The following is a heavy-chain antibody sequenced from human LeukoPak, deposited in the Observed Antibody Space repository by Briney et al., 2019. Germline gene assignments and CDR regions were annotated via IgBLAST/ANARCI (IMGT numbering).Heavy chain of an antibody. D-gene: IGHD6-19*01. J-gene: IGHJ6*03. V-gene: IGHV3-30*04. CDR2: ISYDGSNK. CDR1: GFTFSSYA. Sequence: GGSLRLSCAASGFTFSSYAMHWVRQAPGKGLEWVAVISYDGSNKYYADSVKGRFTISRDNSKNTLYLQMNSLRAEDTAVYYCARDGRYSSGWYDYMDVWGKGTTVTVSS. CDR3: ARDGRYSSGWYDYMDV.